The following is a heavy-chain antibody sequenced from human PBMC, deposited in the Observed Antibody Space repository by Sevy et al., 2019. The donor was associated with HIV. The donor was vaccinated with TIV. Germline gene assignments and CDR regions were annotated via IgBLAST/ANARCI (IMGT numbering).Heavy chain of an antibody. CDR2: INANDGYT. CDR3: ARLTVSVTDTLYGLDV. V-gene: IGHV1-2*02. D-gene: IGHD2-21*02. J-gene: IGHJ6*02. CDR1: GFTFTDYY. Sequence: ASVKVSCKASGFTFTDYYIHWVRQAPGQGLEWMGWINANDGYTNYAQEFQGRVTMSRDTSISTAYMELSRLRSGDTAVYYCARLTVSVTDTLYGLDVWGQGTTVTLSS.